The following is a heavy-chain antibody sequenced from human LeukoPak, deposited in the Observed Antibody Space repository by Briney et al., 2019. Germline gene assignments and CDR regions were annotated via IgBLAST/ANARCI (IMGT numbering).Heavy chain of an antibody. CDR1: GGSFSGYY. CDR2: VYHSGST. J-gene: IGHJ6*03. CDR3: ARHSYSGTTYHYYYMDV. D-gene: IGHD1-14*01. V-gene: IGHV4-59*08. Sequence: SETLSLTCAVYGGSFSGYYWSWIRQPPGKGLERIGDVYHSGSTNYNPSLKSRVTFSVDTSENQFSLKLTSVTAADMAVYYCARHSYSGTTYHYYYMDVWGRGTTVIVSS.